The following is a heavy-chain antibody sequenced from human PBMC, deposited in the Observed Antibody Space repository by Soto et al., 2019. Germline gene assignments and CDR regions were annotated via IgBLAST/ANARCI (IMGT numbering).Heavy chain of an antibody. CDR3: ARSQFDYVWGTSGYFDS. CDR1: GYSFTTHW. Sequence: GESLKISCKGSGYSFTTHWVGWVRQMPGKGLEWVGIIYPGDSDTRYSLSFKGQVTISADESITTAYLQWSSLKASDTAMYYCARSQFDYVWGTSGYFDSWGQGTLVTVSS. CDR2: IYPGDSDT. V-gene: IGHV5-51*01. D-gene: IGHD3-16*01. J-gene: IGHJ4*02.